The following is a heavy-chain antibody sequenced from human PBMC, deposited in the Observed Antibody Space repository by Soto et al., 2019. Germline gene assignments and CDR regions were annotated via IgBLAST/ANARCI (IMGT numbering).Heavy chain of an antibody. D-gene: IGHD1-20*01. CDR2: ISAGGKST. Sequence: LRLSCEASGFTFSTYAMSWVRQAPGKGLEWVSAISAGGKSTYSADSVRGWFTISRDNSMNELYLQMRRLRIEDTAVYFCAHPRGYGIFDAYDIWGQGTMVTVSS. V-gene: IGHV3-23*01. CDR1: GFTFSTYA. J-gene: IGHJ3*02. CDR3: AHPRGYGIFDAYDI.